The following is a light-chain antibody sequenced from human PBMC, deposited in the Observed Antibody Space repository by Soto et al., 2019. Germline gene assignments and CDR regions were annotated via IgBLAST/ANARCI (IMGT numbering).Light chain of an antibody. J-gene: IGKJ1*01. CDR3: QQYRNWPRT. CDR1: QSVGGS. CDR2: GAS. V-gene: IGKV3-15*01. Sequence: IVMTQSPGTLSVSPGEKDTPLFRGSQSVGGSLAWYQQKPGQAPGLLIYGASTRATGVPARFSGSGSGTEFTLTISSLQSEDFAVYYCQQYRNWPRTFGQGTKVDIK.